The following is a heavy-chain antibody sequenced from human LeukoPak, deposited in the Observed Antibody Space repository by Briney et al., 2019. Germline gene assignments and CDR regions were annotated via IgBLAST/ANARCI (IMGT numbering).Heavy chain of an antibody. CDR2: INPDGRTI. CDR3: ARVAVGRYDFDY. V-gene: IGHV3-74*03. Sequence: GRSLRLSCAASGFTFDDYAMHWVRQAPGKGPVWVSRINPDGRTITYADSVVGRITISRDNAKNTLYLQMNSLRDEDTAVYYCARVAVGRYDFDYWGRGTLVTVSS. J-gene: IGHJ4*01. CDR1: GFTFDDYA. D-gene: IGHD1-26*01.